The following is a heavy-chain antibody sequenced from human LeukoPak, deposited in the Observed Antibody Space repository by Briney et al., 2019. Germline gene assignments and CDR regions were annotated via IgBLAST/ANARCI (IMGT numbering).Heavy chain of an antibody. V-gene: IGHV1-46*01. D-gene: IGHD3-10*01. CDR3: ARDPPYGSGSLWN. J-gene: IGHJ4*02. Sequence: ASVKVSCKASGHTFTSYHMHWVRQAPGQGLEWMGIINPSGDTTSYAQKFQGRVTMTRDTSTSTVYMDLSSLRSEDTAVYYCARDPPYGSGSLWNWGQGTLVTVSS. CDR1: GHTFTSYH. CDR2: INPSGDTT.